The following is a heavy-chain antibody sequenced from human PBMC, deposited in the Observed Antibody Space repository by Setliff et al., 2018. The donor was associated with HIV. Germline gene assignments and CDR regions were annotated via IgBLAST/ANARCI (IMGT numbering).Heavy chain of an antibody. Sequence: ASVKVSCKASGYIFTTYGITWVRQAPGQGLEWMGWISVYNGNTKYAKTFQGRVTMTTDTSTSTAYMELRSLRSDDTAVYYCSRIYLGSSGWYFKGRSYYYYMDVWGKGTTVTVSS. CDR3: SRIYLGSSGWYFKGRSYYYYMDV. J-gene: IGHJ6*03. V-gene: IGHV1-18*01. CDR1: GYIFTTYG. D-gene: IGHD6-19*01. CDR2: ISVYNGNT.